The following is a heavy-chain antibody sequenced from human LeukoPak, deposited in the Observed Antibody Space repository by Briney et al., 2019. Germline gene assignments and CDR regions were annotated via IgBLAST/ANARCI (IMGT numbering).Heavy chain of an antibody. D-gene: IGHD5-18*01. CDR3: AREYSYGYPLDY. CDR2: ISSSSGYI. V-gene: IGHV3-21*01. J-gene: IGHJ4*02. CDR1: GFTFDDYA. Sequence: GGSLRLSCAASGFTFDDYAMHWVRQAPGKGLEWVSSISSSSGYIYYADSVKGRFTISRDNAKNSLYLQMNSLRGEDTAVYYCAREYSYGYPLDYWGQGTLVTVSS.